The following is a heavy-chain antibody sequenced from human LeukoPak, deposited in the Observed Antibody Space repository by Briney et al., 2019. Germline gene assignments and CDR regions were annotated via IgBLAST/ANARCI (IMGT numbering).Heavy chain of an antibody. Sequence: ASVKVSCKASGYTFTRFYMHWVRQAPGQGLEWMGWINPNSGGTNYAQKFQGRVTITRNTSISTAYMELSSLRSEDTAVYYCARGGWAYDFWSGYYTNGFDYWGQGTLVTVSS. J-gene: IGHJ4*02. V-gene: IGHV1-2*02. CDR1: GYTFTRFY. D-gene: IGHD3-3*01. CDR3: ARGGWAYDFWSGYYTNGFDY. CDR2: INPNSGGT.